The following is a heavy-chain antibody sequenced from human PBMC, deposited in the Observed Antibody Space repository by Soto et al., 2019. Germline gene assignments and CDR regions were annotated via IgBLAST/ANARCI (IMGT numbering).Heavy chain of an antibody. D-gene: IGHD6-19*01. J-gene: IGHJ4*02. CDR1: GYTFITYA. CDR2: INAGNGNT. Sequence: QVQLVQSGAEVKKPGASVKVSCKASGYTFITYAMHWVHQAPGQRLEWMGWINAGNGNTKYSQKFQGRVSITRDTSASTAYMELSSLRSEDTAVYYCARGIIVGGWYPYYFDYWGQGTLVTVSS. CDR3: ARGIIVGGWYPYYFDY. V-gene: IGHV1-3*01.